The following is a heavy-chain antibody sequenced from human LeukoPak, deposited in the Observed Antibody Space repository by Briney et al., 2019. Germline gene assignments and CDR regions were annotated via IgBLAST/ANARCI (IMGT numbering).Heavy chain of an antibody. J-gene: IGHJ4*02. Sequence: SETLSLTCAVYGGSFSGCYWSWIRQPPGKGLEWIGEINHSGSTNYNPSLKSRVTISVDTSKNQFSLKLSSVTAADTAVYYCARLYSSLYWGQGTLVTVSS. D-gene: IGHD6-13*01. V-gene: IGHV4-34*01. CDR3: ARLYSSLY. CDR1: GGSFSGCY. CDR2: INHSGST.